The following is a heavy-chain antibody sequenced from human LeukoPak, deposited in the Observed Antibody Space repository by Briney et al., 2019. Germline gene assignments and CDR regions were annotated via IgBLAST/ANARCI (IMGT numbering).Heavy chain of an antibody. D-gene: IGHD5-18*01. V-gene: IGHV1-18*01. CDR3: ARVKQQLWLQGGFDY. CDR1: GYTFTSYG. J-gene: IGHJ4*02. CDR2: ISAYNGNT. Sequence: ASVKVSCKASGYTFTSYGISWVRQAPGQGLEWMGWISAYNGNTNYAQKLQGRVTMTTDTSTSTAYMELRSLRSDDTAVYYCARVKQQLWLQGGFDYWGQGTLVTVSS.